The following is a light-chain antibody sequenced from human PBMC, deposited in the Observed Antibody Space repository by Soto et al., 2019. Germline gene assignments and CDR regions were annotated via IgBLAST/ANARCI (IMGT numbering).Light chain of an antibody. CDR2: VAS. CDR3: QQLDSYPLT. J-gene: IGKJ4*01. CDR1: QDISTY. Sequence: DIQLTQSPSFLSASVGDRVTLTCRASQDISTYLAWYQQKPGKAPNLLLYVASTLQDGGPSMFSGTGSGTEFTLTITNLQPADFATYYCQQLDSYPLTFGGGTEVEIK. V-gene: IGKV1-9*01.